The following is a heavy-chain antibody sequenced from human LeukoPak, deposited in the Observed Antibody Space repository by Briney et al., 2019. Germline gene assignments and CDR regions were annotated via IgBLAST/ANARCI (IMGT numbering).Heavy chain of an antibody. CDR1: GYTFNTFG. CDR3: ARSGDGNWFDP. V-gene: IGHV1-18*01. CDR2: ISGYNGDT. Sequence: GASVKVSCKASGYTFNTFGVARVRQAPGQGLEWMGWISGYNGDTDYAANLQGRVTLTTDTSTNTAYMELRSLRSDDAAVYYCARSGDGNWFDPWGQGTLVTVSS. J-gene: IGHJ5*02. D-gene: IGHD4-17*01.